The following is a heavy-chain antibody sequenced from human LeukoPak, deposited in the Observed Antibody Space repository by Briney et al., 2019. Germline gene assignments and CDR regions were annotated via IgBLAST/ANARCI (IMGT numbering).Heavy chain of an antibody. V-gene: IGHV3-23*01. J-gene: IGHJ6*03. CDR2: ISGSGDST. CDR1: GFTFNNYG. Sequence: PGGTLRLSCAASGFTFNNYGMSWVRQAPGKGLEWVSAISGSGDSTYYADSVKGRFTISRDNSKNTLYLQMNSLRAEDTAVYYCAGYGGSYPYYMDVWGKGTTVTISS. CDR3: AGYGGSYPYYMDV. D-gene: IGHD1-26*01.